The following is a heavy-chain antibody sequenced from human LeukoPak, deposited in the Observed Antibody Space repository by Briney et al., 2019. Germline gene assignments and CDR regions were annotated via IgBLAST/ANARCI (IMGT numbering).Heavy chain of an antibody. V-gene: IGHV4-34*01. CDR2: INHSGST. Sequence: KPSETLSLTCAVYGGSFSGYYWSWIRQPPGKGLEWIGEINHSGSTNYNPSLKSRVTISVDTSKNQFSLKLSSVTAADTAVYYCARRFSGSSHGYFDYWGQGTLVTVSS. CDR1: GGSFSGYY. J-gene: IGHJ4*02. CDR3: ARRFSGSSHGYFDY. D-gene: IGHD3-10*01.